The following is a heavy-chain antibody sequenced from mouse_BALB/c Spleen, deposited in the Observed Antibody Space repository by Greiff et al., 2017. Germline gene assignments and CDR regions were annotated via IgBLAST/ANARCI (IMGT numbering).Heavy chain of an antibody. D-gene: IGHD2-10*02. CDR2: ILPGSGST. V-gene: IGHV1-9*01. CDR1: GYTFSSYW. CDR3: ARRGEYGNYRYWYFDV. Sequence: QVQLQQSGAELMKPGASVKISCKATGYTFSSYWIEWVKQRPGHGLEWIGEILPGSGSTNYNEKFKGKATFTADTSSNTAYMQLSSLTSEDSAVYYCARRGEYGNYRYWYFDVWGAGTTVTVSS. J-gene: IGHJ1*01.